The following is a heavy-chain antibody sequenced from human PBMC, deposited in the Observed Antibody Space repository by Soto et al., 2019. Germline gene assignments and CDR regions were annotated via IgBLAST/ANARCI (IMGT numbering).Heavy chain of an antibody. CDR1: GGSISSGGYY. D-gene: IGHD3-3*01. V-gene: IGHV4-31*03. J-gene: IGHJ6*02. CDR2: IYYSGST. Sequence: PSETLSLTCTVSGGSISSGGYYWSWIRQHPGKGLEWIGYIYYSGSTYYNPSLKSRVTISVDTSKNQFSLKLSSVTAADTAVYYCARAPVLRFLYGMDVWGQGTTVTVS. CDR3: ARAPVLRFLYGMDV.